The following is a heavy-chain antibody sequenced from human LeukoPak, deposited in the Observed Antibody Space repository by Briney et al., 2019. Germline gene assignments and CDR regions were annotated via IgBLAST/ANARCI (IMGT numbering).Heavy chain of an antibody. CDR1: GFTFSSYA. D-gene: IGHD3-22*01. V-gene: IGHV3-64*01. J-gene: IGHJ4*02. Sequence: GGSLRLSCAASGFTFSSYAMHWVRQAPGKGLEYVSAISSNGGSTYYANSVKGRFTISRDNSKNTLYLQMGSLRAEDMAVYYCARTRRYDSSGYYRYWGQGTLVTVSS. CDR3: ARTRRYDSSGYYRY. CDR2: ISSNGGST.